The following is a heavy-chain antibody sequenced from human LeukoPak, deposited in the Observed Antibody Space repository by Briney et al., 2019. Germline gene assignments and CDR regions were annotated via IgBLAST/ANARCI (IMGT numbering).Heavy chain of an antibody. D-gene: IGHD6-13*01. CDR3: AKGPAAAGMNYYMDV. CDR1: GFTFSSYA. V-gene: IGHV3-30*04. Sequence: PGRSLRLSCAASGFTFSSYAMHWVRQAPGKGLEWVALISYDGSHKYYADSVKGRFTISRDNSKNTLYLQMNSLRAEDMALYYCAKGPAAAGMNYYMDVWGKGTTVTVSS. J-gene: IGHJ6*03. CDR2: ISYDGSHK.